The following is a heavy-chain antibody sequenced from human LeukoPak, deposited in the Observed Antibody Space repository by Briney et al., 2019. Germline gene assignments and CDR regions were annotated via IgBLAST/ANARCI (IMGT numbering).Heavy chain of an antibody. J-gene: IGHJ4*02. D-gene: IGHD6-13*01. CDR3: ARVTEAATSQPYFDY. CDR2: INPSGGST. CDR1: GYTFTSYY. Sequence: ASVKVSCEASGYTFTSYYMHWVRHAPGQGLEWMGIINPSGGSTSYAQKFQGRVTMTRDMSTSTVYMELSSLRSEDTAVYYCARVTEAATSQPYFDYWGQGTLVTVSS. V-gene: IGHV1-46*01.